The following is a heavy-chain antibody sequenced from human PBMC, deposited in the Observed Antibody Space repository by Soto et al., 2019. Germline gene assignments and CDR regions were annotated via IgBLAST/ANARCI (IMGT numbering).Heavy chain of an antibody. CDR1: GFTFGGYS. J-gene: IGHJ4*02. CDR3: ARDIDG. D-gene: IGHD2-15*01. Sequence: EVQVVESGGGLVQPGGSRGLSGEASGFTFGGYSMTWVGQAPGKGREWVPYIGSSRSTKFYADSVKGRFTISRDNARNSLYLQMNSLRAEDTAVYYCARDIDGGGQGTLVTVSS. V-gene: IGHV3-48*01. CDR2: IGSSRSTK.